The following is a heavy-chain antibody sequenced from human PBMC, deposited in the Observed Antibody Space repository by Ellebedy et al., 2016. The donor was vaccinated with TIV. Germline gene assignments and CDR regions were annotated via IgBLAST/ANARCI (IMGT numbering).Heavy chain of an antibody. CDR3: TRDRIVGATSYGY. V-gene: IGHV3-33*01. CDR1: GFTFSSYG. Sequence: PGGSLRLSCAASGFTFSSYGMHWVRQAPGKGLEWVAVIWYDESNEYYADSVKGRFTISRDNAKNSLYLQMNSLRAEDTAVYYCTRDRIVGATSYGYWGQGTLVTVSS. J-gene: IGHJ4*02. CDR2: IWYDESNE. D-gene: IGHD1-26*01.